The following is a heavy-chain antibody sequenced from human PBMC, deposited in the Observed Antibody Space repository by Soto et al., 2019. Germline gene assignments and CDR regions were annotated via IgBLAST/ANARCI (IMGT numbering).Heavy chain of an antibody. V-gene: IGHV1-69*13. CDR3: ARLAAAGPTAWLDP. J-gene: IGHJ5*02. Sequence: AVKVSCKASGGTFSSYAISWVRQAPGQGLEWMGGIIPIFGTANYAQKFQGRVTITADESTGTACMELSSLRSEDTAVYYCARLAAAGPTAWLDPWGQGTLVTVSS. CDR2: IIPIFGTA. CDR1: GGTFSSYA. D-gene: IGHD6-13*01.